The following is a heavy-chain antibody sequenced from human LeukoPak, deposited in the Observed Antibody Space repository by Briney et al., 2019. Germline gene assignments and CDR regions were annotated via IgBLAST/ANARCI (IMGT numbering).Heavy chain of an antibody. J-gene: IGHJ4*02. CDR1: GFTFSSYG. V-gene: IGHV3-30*18. Sequence: PGGSLRLSCAASGFTFSSYGMQWVRQAPGKGLEWVAVISYDGSNKYYADSVKGRFTISRDNSKNTLYLQMNSLRAEDTAVYYCAKMVAATYYWGQGTLVTVSS. CDR2: ISYDGSNK. D-gene: IGHD2-15*01. CDR3: AKMVAATYY.